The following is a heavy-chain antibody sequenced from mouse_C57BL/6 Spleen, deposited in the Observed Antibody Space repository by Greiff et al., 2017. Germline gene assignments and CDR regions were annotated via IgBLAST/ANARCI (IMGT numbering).Heavy chain of an antibody. D-gene: IGHD1-1*01. J-gene: IGHJ1*03. Sequence: ASQSLSLTCSVTGYSITSGYYWNWIRQFPGNKLEWMGYISYDGSNNYNPSLKNRISITRDTSKHQFFLKLNSVTTEDTATYYCARDGNYWYFDVWGTGTTVTVAS. CDR2: ISYDGSN. V-gene: IGHV3-6*01. CDR1: GYSITSGYY. CDR3: ARDGNYWYFDV.